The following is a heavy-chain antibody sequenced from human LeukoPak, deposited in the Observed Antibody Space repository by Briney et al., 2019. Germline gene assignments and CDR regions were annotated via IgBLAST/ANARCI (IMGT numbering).Heavy chain of an antibody. J-gene: IGHJ5*02. CDR2: ISAYNGNT. CDR3: ARQNPKHSSSRSGSWFDP. Sequence: ASVKVSCKASGYTFTSYDINWVRQATGQGLEWMGWISAYNGNTNYAQKLQGRVTMTTDTSTSTAYMELRSLRSDDTAVYYCARQNPKHSSSRSGSWFDPWGQGTLVTVSS. D-gene: IGHD6-13*01. CDR1: GYTFTSYD. V-gene: IGHV1-18*01.